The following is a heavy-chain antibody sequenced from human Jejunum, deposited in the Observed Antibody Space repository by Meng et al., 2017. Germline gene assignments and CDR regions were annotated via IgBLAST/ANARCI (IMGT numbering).Heavy chain of an antibody. CDR1: GFSLSTSGVG. Sequence: SGPTLVKPIQTLTLTCTFSGFSLSTSGVGVGWIRQPPGKALECLALIYWDDDKRYNPSLKNRLTITKDTSKNQVVLTMTNMDPVDTATYYCAHRLAYSSNYNVGWFDPWGQGTLVTVSS. D-gene: IGHD6-13*01. CDR2: IYWDDDK. J-gene: IGHJ5*02. CDR3: AHRLAYSSNYNVGWFDP. V-gene: IGHV2-5*02.